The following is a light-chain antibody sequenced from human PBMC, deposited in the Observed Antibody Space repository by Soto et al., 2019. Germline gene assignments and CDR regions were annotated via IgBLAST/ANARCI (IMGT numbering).Light chain of an antibody. CDR3: CSYAGSYPSYV. J-gene: IGLJ1*01. V-gene: IGLV2-11*01. CDR2: DVS. CDR1: SSDVGGYNY. Sequence: QSALTQPRSVSGSPGQSVTISCTGTSSDVGGYNYVSWYQQHPGKAPKLMIYDVSKRPSGVPDHFSGSKSGNTASLTISGLQAEDEADYYCCSYAGSYPSYVFGTGTKVTVL.